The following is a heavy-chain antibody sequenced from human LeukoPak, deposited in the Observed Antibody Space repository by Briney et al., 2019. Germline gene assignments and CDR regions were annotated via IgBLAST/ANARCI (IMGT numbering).Heavy chain of an antibody. Sequence: SETLSLTCAVSGGSLSGYYWSWIRQPAGKGLEWIGRIYTSGSTNYNPSLKSRVTMSVDTSKNQFSLKLSSVTAADTAVYYCARVGDGYNLCYFDYWGQGTLVTVSS. CDR3: ARVGDGYNLCYFDY. CDR2: IYTSGST. V-gene: IGHV4-4*07. CDR1: GGSLSGYY. D-gene: IGHD5-24*01. J-gene: IGHJ4*02.